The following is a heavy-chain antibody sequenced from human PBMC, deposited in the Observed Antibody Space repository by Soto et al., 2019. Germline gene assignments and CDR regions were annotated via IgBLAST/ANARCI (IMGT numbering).Heavy chain of an antibody. CDR1: GVTFSSYA. CDR3: ARDKVDDGGPEDRRYFDY. Sequence: QVQLVEFGGGVVQPGTSLRLSCAASGVTFSSYAIHWVRQAPGKGLEWVAVISYDGRNKYYADSVKGRFTISRDNSKNTRYLEMNSLRAEDTAVYYCARDKVDDGGPEDRRYFDYWGQGTLVTFSS. V-gene: IGHV3-30*04. J-gene: IGHJ4*02. CDR2: ISYDGRNK. D-gene: IGHD4-17*01.